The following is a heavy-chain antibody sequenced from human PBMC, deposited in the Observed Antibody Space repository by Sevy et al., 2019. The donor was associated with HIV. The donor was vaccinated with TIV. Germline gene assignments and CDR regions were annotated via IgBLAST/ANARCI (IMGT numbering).Heavy chain of an antibody. CDR1: GLTFSSYA. CDR2: ISYDGSDK. CDR3: ARGPGVVAVAALNWFDP. V-gene: IGHV3-30*04. Sequence: GGSLRLSCAASGLTFSSYAMHWVRKAPGKGLERVAVISYDGSDKYFADSVKGRFTISRDNSKNTLFLQMNSLRTEDTAVYYCARGPGVVAVAALNWFDPWGQGTLVTVSS. D-gene: IGHD2-15*01. J-gene: IGHJ5*02.